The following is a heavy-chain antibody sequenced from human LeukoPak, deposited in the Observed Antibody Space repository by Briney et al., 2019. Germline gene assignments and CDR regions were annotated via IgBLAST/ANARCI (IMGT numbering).Heavy chain of an antibody. J-gene: IGHJ6*03. CDR3: ARGVRFGDYEAYYYMDV. Sequence: GGSLRLSCAASGFTFSSYSMNWVRQAPGKGLEWVSSISSSSSYIYYADSVKGRFTISRDNAKNSLYLQMNSLRAEDTVVYYCARGVRFGDYEAYYYMDVWGKGTTVTISS. V-gene: IGHV3-21*01. D-gene: IGHD4-17*01. CDR1: GFTFSSYS. CDR2: ISSSSSYI.